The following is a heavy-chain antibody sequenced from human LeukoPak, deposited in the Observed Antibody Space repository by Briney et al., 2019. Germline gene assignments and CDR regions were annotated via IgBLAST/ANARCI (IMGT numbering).Heavy chain of an antibody. J-gene: IGHJ4*02. CDR1: GGSISSSSYY. CDR2: IYYSGST. CDR3: ARDWERGSTSSFDY. Sequence: PSETLSLTCTVSGGSISSSSYYWGWIRQPPGKGLEWIGSIYYSGSTYYNPSLKSRVTISVDTSKNQFSLKLSSVTAADTAVYYCARDWERGSTSSFDYWGQGTLVTVSS. V-gene: IGHV4-39*07. D-gene: IGHD1-26*01.